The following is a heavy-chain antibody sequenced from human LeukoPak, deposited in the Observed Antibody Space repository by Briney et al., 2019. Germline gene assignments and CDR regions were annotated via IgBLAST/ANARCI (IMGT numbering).Heavy chain of an antibody. Sequence: SETLSLTCALYGGSFSGYYWSWIREPPGKELEWIGEINHSGSTNYNPSLKSRVTISVDTSKNQFSLKLSSVTAADTAVYYCARVRSSGTTKFDYWGQGTLVTVSS. CDR1: GGSFSGYY. V-gene: IGHV4-34*01. J-gene: IGHJ4*02. CDR3: ARVRSSGTTKFDY. D-gene: IGHD1-26*01. CDR2: INHSGST.